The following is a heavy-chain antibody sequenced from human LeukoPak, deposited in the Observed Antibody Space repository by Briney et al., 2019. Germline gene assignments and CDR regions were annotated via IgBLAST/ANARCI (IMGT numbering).Heavy chain of an antibody. CDR2: IYYGEST. CDR1: GGSISSSTYY. V-gene: IGHV4-39*01. CDR3: ARLARFLEWLPTGEKTNNWFDP. D-gene: IGHD3-3*01. J-gene: IGHJ5*02. Sequence: PSETLSLTCTVSGGSISSSTYYWGWIRQPPGKGLEWIGSIYYGESTYYNPSLKSRVTISVDTSKNQFSLKLSSVTATDTAVYYCARLARFLEWLPTGEKTNNWFDPWGQGTLVTVSS.